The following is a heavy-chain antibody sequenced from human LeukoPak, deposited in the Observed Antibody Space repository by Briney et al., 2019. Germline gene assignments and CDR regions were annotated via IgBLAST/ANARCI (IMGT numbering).Heavy chain of an antibody. CDR3: ARGDDGSWYYYYGMDV. D-gene: IGHD6-13*01. Sequence: GGSLSLYCAASGFAFSSFGMHWVRQAPGKGLEGVADIWYDGSNKYYADSVKGRFTISRDNFKNTLYLQMNSLRAEDTAVYYCARGDDGSWYYYYGMDVWGQGTTVTVSS. CDR1: GFAFSSFG. V-gene: IGHV3-33*01. J-gene: IGHJ6*02. CDR2: IWYDGSNK.